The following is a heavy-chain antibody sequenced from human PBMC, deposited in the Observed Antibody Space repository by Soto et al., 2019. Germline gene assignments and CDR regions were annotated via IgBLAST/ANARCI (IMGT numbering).Heavy chain of an antibody. D-gene: IGHD2-15*01. CDR1: GFSIRSGGYY. V-gene: IGHV4-31*03. CDR2: IYYSGST. Sequence: SETLSLTCTFSGFSIRSGGYYWSWIRQHPGKGLEWIGYIYYSGSTYYNPSLKSRVTISVDTSKNQFSLKLSSVTAADTAVYYCARDYYVVVAASNYYYYGMDVWGQGTTVTVSS. CDR3: ARDYYVVVAASNYYYYGMDV. J-gene: IGHJ6*02.